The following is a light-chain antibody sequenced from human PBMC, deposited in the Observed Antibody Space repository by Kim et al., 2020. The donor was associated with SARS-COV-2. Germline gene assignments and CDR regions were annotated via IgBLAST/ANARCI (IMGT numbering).Light chain of an antibody. CDR1: QSVSSSY. J-gene: IGKJ1*01. CDR2: GAS. Sequence: PGERVTLSCRASQSVSSSYLTWYQQKPGQAPRLLIYGASTRATGIAARFSGSGSGTDFTLTISSLQPEDFAVYYCQQDYNLPWTFGQGTKVDIK. CDR3: QQDYNLPWT. V-gene: IGKV3D-7*01.